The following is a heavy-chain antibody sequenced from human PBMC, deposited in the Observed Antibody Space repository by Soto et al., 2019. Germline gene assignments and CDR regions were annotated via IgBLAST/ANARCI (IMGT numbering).Heavy chain of an antibody. J-gene: IGHJ4*02. Sequence: ASVKVSCKASGYTFTSYAMHWVRQAPGQRLEWMGWINAGNGNTKYSQKFQGRVTITRDTSASTAYMELSSLRSEDTAVYYCARAEVYGASRVFDYWGQGTLVTVSS. CDR3: ARAEVYGASRVFDY. V-gene: IGHV1-3*01. D-gene: IGHD4-17*01. CDR1: GYTFTSYA. CDR2: INAGNGNT.